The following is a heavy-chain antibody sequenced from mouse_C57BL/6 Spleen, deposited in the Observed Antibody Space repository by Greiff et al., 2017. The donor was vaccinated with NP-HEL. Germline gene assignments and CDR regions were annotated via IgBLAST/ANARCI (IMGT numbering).Heavy chain of an antibody. CDR1: GYTFTSYW. CDR2: IDPSDSYT. V-gene: IGHV1-50*01. D-gene: IGHD3-3*01. Sequence: QVQLQQPGAELVKPGASVKLSCKASGYTFTSYWMQWVKQRPGQGLEWIGEIDPSDSYTNYNQKFKGKATLTVDTSSSTAYMQLSSLTSEDSAVYYCAKRVQLTVWYFDVWGTGTTVTVSS. CDR3: AKRVQLTVWYFDV. J-gene: IGHJ1*03.